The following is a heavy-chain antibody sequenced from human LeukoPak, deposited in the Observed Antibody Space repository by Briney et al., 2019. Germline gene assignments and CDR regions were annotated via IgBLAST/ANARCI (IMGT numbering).Heavy chain of an antibody. CDR2: ISYDGSNK. D-gene: IGHD1-26*01. Sequence: GGSLRLSYAASGFTFSSYAMHWVRQAPGKGLEWVAVISYDGSNKYYADSVKGRFSISRDNSKNTLYLQMNSLRAEDTAVYYCARSAMGVGDFDYWGQGTLVTVSS. CDR3: ARSAMGVGDFDY. CDR1: GFTFSSYA. J-gene: IGHJ4*02. V-gene: IGHV3-30-3*01.